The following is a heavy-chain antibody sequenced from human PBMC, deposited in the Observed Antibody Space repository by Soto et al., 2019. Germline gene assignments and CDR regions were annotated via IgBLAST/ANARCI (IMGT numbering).Heavy chain of an antibody. D-gene: IGHD6-19*01. V-gene: IGHV1-18*01. CDR1: GYTFTSYG. CDR2: ISAYNGNT. Sequence: ASVKVSCKASGYTFTSYGISWVRQAPGQGLEWMGWISAYNGNTNYAQKVQGRVTMTTDTSTSTAYMELRSLRSDDTALYYCARDLGIAVAGLDSDYWGQGTPVTSPQ. CDR3: ARDLGIAVAGLDSDY. J-gene: IGHJ4*02.